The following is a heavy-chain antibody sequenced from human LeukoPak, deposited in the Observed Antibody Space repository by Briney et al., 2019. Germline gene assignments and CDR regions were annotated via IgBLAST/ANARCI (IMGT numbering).Heavy chain of an antibody. J-gene: IGHJ4*02. CDR1: GFTFSNYG. CDR3: ARSPNYSLDY. D-gene: IGHD2-15*01. CDR2: MWYDGIKK. Sequence: GGSLRLSCEASGFTFSNYGMHWVRQAPGKGLEWVAIMWYDGIKKYYADSVKGRFTISRDNSKNTLSLQMNSLSAEDTAIYYCARSPNYSLDYWGQGALVTVSS. V-gene: IGHV3-33*01.